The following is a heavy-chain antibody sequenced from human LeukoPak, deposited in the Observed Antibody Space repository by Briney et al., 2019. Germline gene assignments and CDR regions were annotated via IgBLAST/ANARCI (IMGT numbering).Heavy chain of an antibody. J-gene: IGHJ3*02. CDR1: GGSISTYY. Sequence: SETLSLTCTVSGGSISTYYWSWLRQPAGKGLEWIGRIYSSATTNLNPSLKSRVTLSIDASKNQVSLRLSSVTAADTAVYYCARGRYCTATICGGGDAFDIWGQGTVVTVSS. CDR2: IYSSATT. D-gene: IGHD2-8*02. V-gene: IGHV4-4*07. CDR3: ARGRYCTATICGGGDAFDI.